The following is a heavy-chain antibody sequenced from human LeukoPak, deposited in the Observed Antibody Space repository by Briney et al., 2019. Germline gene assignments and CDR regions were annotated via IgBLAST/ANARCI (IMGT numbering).Heavy chain of an antibody. J-gene: IGHJ4*02. CDR2: IIPILGIA. CDR1: GGTFSSYA. D-gene: IGHD3-16*01. CDR3: ARDPGIMITFGGVTSYFDY. V-gene: IGHV1-69*04. Sequence: ASVEVSCKASGGTFSSYAISWVRQAPGQGLEWMGRIIPILGIANYAQKFQGRVTITADKSTSTAYMELSSLRSEDTAVYYCARDPGIMITFGGVTSYFDYWGQGTLVTVSS.